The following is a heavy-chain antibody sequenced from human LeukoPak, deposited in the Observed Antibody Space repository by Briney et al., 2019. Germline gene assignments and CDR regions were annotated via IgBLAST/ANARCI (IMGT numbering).Heavy chain of an antibody. CDR3: AQPDF. CDR1: GITFRSSS. V-gene: IGHV3-30*02. Sequence: GGSLRLSCVASGITFRSSSMHWVRQAPGKGLEWLAFIRFDGSTKYYADSVKGRFTVSRDNSKSTLYLQMNSLRAEDTAVYYCAQPDFWGQGTLVTVSS. J-gene: IGHJ4*02. CDR2: IRFDGSTK.